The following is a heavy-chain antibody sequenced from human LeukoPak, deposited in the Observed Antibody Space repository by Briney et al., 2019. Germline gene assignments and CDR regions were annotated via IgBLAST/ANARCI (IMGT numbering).Heavy chain of an antibody. CDR2: ISWDGGST. CDR3: AKDSVSGSYGYYYYYMDV. Sequence: GGSLRLSCAASGFTFDDYSMHWVRQAPGKGLEWVSLISWDGGSTYYADSAKGRFTISRDNSKNSLYLQMNSLRTEDTALYYCAKDSVSGSYGYYYYYMDVWGKGTTVTVSS. D-gene: IGHD1-26*01. J-gene: IGHJ6*03. V-gene: IGHV3-43*01. CDR1: GFTFDDYS.